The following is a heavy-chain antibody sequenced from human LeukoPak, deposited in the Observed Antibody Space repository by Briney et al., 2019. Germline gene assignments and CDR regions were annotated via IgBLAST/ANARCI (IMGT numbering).Heavy chain of an antibody. CDR3: ARALGGGDYDRFDP. CDR2: INSDGSST. V-gene: IGHV3-74*01. J-gene: IGHJ5*02. D-gene: IGHD4-17*01. Sequence: GSLRLSCAASGFTFSSCWMHWVRQAPGKGLVWVSRINSDGSSTTYADSVKGRFTISRDNAKNTLYLQMNSLRAEDTAVYYCARALGGGDYDRFDPWGQGTLVTVSS. CDR1: GFTFSSCW.